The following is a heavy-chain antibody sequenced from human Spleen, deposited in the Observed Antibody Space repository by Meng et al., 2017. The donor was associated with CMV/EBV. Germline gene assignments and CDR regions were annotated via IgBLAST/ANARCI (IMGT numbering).Heavy chain of an antibody. V-gene: IGHV3-73*01. CDR2: IRSKANSYAT. D-gene: IGHD3-3*01. Sequence: GESLKISCAASGFTFSSYEMNWVRQAPGKGLEWVGRIRSKANSYATAYAASVKGRFTISRDDSKNTAYLQMNSLKTEDTAVYYCTRRRITIFGVARELDYWGQGTLVTVSS. CDR3: TRRRITIFGVARELDY. CDR1: GFTFSSYE. J-gene: IGHJ4*02.